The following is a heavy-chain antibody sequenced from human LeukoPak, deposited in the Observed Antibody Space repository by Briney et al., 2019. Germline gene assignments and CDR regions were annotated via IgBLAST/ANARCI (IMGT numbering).Heavy chain of an antibody. Sequence: GASVKVSCKASGGTFSSYAISWVRQAPGQGLEWMGRIIPILGIANYAQKFQGRVTITADKSTSTAYMELSSLRSEDTAVYYCAREDYNPPRAMDVWGQGTTVTVSS. CDR2: IIPILGIA. J-gene: IGHJ6*02. CDR1: GGTFSSYA. V-gene: IGHV1-69*04. CDR3: AREDYNPPRAMDV. D-gene: IGHD3-10*01.